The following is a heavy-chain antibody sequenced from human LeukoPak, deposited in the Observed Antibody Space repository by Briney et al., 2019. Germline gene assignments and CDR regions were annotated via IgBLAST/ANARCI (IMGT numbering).Heavy chain of an antibody. CDR3: AKDQMWESPHYLDS. J-gene: IGHJ4*02. CDR2: ISASGGST. D-gene: IGHD1-26*01. V-gene: IGHV3-23*01. CDR1: GFTFSSSA. Sequence: SGGSLRLSCAASGFTFSSSAMSWVRQVPGKGLEWVSGISASGGSTSYADSVRGRFTISRDNSKNTLYVQMNSLRDEDTAVYYCAKDQMWESPHYLDSWGQGTLVTVSS.